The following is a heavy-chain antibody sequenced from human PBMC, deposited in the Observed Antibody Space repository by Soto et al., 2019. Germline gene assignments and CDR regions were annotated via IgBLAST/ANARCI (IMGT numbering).Heavy chain of an antibody. CDR3: AHSRNLITDDARVGDFDY. Sequence: QITLKESGPTQVKPTQTLTLTCSFSGFSLNTDGEGVGWVRQPPGEALEWLALIYWDDDERYSPSLKTRLTSTKDPSKNQVVLIMTNMDPVDTATYYCAHSRNLITDDARVGDFDYWGQGTLVTVSS. V-gene: IGHV2-5*02. J-gene: IGHJ4*02. CDR2: IYWDDDE. CDR1: GFSLNTDGEG. D-gene: IGHD3-10*01.